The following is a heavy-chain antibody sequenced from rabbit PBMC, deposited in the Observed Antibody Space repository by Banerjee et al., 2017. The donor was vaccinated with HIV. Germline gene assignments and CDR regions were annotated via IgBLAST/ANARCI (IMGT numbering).Heavy chain of an antibody. J-gene: IGHJ4*01. D-gene: IGHD8-1*01. CDR1: GFDFSRNT. V-gene: IGHV1S45*01. CDR2: IYAGSSGIT. Sequence: QEQLVESGGGLVQPEGSLTLTCTASGFDFSRNTMCWVRQAPGKGLEWIACIYAGSSGITYYASWAKGRFTISRTSSTTMTLQMTSLTAADTATYFCARTYGGDSYYVMGYFNLWGPGTLVTVS. CDR3: ARTYGGDSYYVMGYFNL.